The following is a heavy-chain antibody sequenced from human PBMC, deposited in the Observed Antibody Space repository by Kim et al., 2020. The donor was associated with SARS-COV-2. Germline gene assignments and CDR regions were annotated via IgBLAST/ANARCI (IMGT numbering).Heavy chain of an antibody. CDR2: IYPGDSDT. Sequence: GESLKISCKGSGYSFTSYWIGWVRQMPGKGLEWMGIIYPGDSDTRYSPSFQGQVTISADKSISTAYLQWSSLKASDTAMYYCARTAAKIAVAGKGLIATPFDYWGQGTLVTVSS. J-gene: IGHJ4*02. D-gene: IGHD6-19*01. V-gene: IGHV5-51*01. CDR1: GYSFTSYW. CDR3: ARTAAKIAVAGKGLIATPFDY.